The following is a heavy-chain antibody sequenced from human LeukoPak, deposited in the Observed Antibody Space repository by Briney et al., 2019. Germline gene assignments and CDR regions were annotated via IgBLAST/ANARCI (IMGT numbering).Heavy chain of an antibody. J-gene: IGHJ4*02. CDR1: GFTFSSYS. Sequence: PGGSLRLSCAASGFTFSSYSMNWVRQAPGRGLEWVSSISPSGSAIFYAGSVKGRFTISRDNAKNSPYLQMNSLRAEDTALYFCATGIRERGFDSWGQGTLVTVSS. CDR3: ATGIRERGFDS. CDR2: ISPSGSAI. D-gene: IGHD1-1*01. V-gene: IGHV3-21*01.